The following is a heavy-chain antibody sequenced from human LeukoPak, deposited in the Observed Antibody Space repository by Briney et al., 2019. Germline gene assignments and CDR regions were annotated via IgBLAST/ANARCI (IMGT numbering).Heavy chain of an antibody. CDR2: HSGST. D-gene: IGHD3-3*01. CDR3: ARWASTISNYYYYYGMDV. J-gene: IGHJ6*02. Sequence: HSGSTNYNPSLKSRATISVDTSKNQFSLKLSSVTAADTAVYYCARWASTISNYYYYYGMDVWGQGTTVTVSS. V-gene: IGHV4-34*01.